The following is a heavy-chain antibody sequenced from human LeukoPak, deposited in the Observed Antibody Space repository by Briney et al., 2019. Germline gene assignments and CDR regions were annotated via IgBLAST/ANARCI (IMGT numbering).Heavy chain of an antibody. CDR2: IYPGDSDT. Sequence: NTGESLKISCKGSGYSFTNYWIGWVRQMPGKGLEWLGIIYPGDSDTRFSPSFQGQVTISADKSISTAYLQWSSLKASDTAIYYCARRYSSSEIFDYWGQGTLVTVSS. CDR1: GYSFTNYW. J-gene: IGHJ4*02. V-gene: IGHV5-51*01. D-gene: IGHD6-13*01. CDR3: ARRYSSSEIFDY.